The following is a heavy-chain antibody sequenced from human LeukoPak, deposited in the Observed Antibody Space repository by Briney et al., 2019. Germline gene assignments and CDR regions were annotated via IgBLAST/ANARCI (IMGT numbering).Heavy chain of an antibody. CDR2: IKQDGSEK. Sequence: PGGSLRLSCEASGFTFSSYWMNWVRQAPGKGLEWVASIKQDGSEKYYVDSVKGRFTISRDNAKNSLYLQMNSLRAEDTAVYYCASAGSGWYYWGQGTLVTVSS. CDR3: ASAGSGWYY. V-gene: IGHV3-7*03. D-gene: IGHD6-19*01. CDR1: GFTFSSYW. J-gene: IGHJ4*02.